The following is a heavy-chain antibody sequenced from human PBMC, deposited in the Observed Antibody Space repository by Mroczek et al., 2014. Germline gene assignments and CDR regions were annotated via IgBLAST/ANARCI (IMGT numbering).Heavy chain of an antibody. CDR1: GGSISSYY. Sequence: QVQLQQWGPGLVKPSETLSLTCTVSGGSISSYYWSWIRQPPGKGLEWIGYIYYSGSTNYNPSLKSRVTISVDTSKNQFSLKLSSVTAADTAVYYCARGYSSFVPFDYWGQGTLVTVSS. CDR2: IYYSGST. D-gene: IGHD6-13*01. CDR3: ARGYSSFVPFDY. V-gene: IGHV4-59*01. J-gene: IGHJ4*02.